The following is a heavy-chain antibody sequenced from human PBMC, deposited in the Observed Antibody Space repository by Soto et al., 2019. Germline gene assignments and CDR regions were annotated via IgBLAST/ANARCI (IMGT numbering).Heavy chain of an antibody. J-gene: IGHJ4*02. CDR3: AKDRLEYCSSTSCYLSARDYFDY. V-gene: IGHV3-23*01. D-gene: IGHD2-2*01. Sequence: GGSLRLSCAASGFTFSSYAMSWVRQAPGKGLEWVSAFSGSGGSTYYADSVKGRFTISRDNSKNTLYLQMNSLRAEDTAVYYCAKDRLEYCSSTSCYLSARDYFDYWGQGTLVTVSS. CDR2: FSGSGGST. CDR1: GFTFSSYA.